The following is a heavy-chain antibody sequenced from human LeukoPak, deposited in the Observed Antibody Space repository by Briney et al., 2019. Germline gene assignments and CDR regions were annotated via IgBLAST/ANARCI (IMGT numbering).Heavy chain of an antibody. J-gene: IGHJ5*02. V-gene: IGHV4-38-2*02. Sequence: SETLSLSCSVSGFSLSSGFYWGWIRQPPGKGLEWIGSIYHTGRTYYNPSLKSRVTNSVDTSKKEFSLRLRPISAADTAVYYCARHTFGFAPWGQGTLVTVSS. CDR3: ARHTFGFAP. CDR1: GFSLSSGFY. CDR2: IYHTGRT. D-gene: IGHD2-2*02.